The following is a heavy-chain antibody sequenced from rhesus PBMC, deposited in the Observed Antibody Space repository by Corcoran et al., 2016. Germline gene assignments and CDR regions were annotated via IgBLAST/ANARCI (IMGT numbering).Heavy chain of an antibody. CDR3: ARQGYTDHLGGLDS. J-gene: IGHJ6*01. CDR1: GVSIRGYYN. D-gene: IGHD2-39*02. V-gene: IGHV4-143*01. CDR2: VYRITEST. Sequence: QVQLQESGPGLVKPSETLSLPCTVSGVSIRGYYNWNWICQSPGKGLEWIGAVYRITESTNYNPSLKSRVTISKDTSKNQFSLRLTAVTAADTAVYYCARQGYTDHLGGLDSWGQGVVVTVSS.